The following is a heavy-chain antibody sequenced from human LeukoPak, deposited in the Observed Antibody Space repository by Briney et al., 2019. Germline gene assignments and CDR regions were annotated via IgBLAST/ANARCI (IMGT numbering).Heavy chain of an antibody. V-gene: IGHV2-5*01. CDR2: IYWNDDK. CDR3: AHLPPTRAIEWLFFGWFDP. J-gene: IGHJ5*02. Sequence: SGPTLVNPTQTLTLTCTFSGFSLSTSGVGVGWIRQPPGKALEWLALIYWNDDKRYSPSLKSRLTITKDTSKNQVVLTMTNMNPVDTATYYCAHLPPTRAIEWLFFGWFDPWGQGTLVTVSS. D-gene: IGHD3-3*01. CDR1: GFSLSTSGVG.